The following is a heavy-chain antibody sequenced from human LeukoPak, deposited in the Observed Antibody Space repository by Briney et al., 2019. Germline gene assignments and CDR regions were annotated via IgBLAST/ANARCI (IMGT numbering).Heavy chain of an antibody. V-gene: IGHV4-59*01. CDR1: GGSISSYY. J-gene: IGHJ4*02. CDR2: IYYSGST. D-gene: IGHD6-19*01. Sequence: PSETLSLTCTVSGGSISSYYWSWIRQPPGKGLEWIGYIYYSGSTNYNPSLKSRVTISVDTSKNQFSLKLSSMTAADTAVYYCARGVVAVAGPLFDYWGQGTLVTVSS. CDR3: ARGVVAVAGPLFDY.